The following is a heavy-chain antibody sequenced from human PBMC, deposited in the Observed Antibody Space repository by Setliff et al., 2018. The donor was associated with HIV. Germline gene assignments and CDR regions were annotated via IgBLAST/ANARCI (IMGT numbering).Heavy chain of an antibody. Sequence: SETLSLTCTVSGGSISSYFWSWIRQPPGKGLEWIGYIHHSGGTQYNPSLMSRLTMSVDSSKNQFSLSLSSVTAADTAVYYCARHSGGSFYNFWSGDYYYYGMDVWGQGTTVTVSS. CDR3: ARHSGGSFYNFWSGDYYYYGMDV. D-gene: IGHD3-3*01. CDR1: GGSISSYF. V-gene: IGHV4-59*01. CDR2: IHHSGGT. J-gene: IGHJ6*02.